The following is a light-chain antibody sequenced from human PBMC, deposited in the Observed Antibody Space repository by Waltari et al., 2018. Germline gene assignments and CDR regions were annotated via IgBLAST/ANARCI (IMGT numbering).Light chain of an antibody. CDR2: GAS. CDR1: QSVSRA. V-gene: IGKV3-20*01. Sequence: EIVLTQSPGTLSLSPGERFILSCWVSQSVSRALAWYQQKPGQAPRLLIYGASNRATGIPNRFSGSGSRTDFSLTISRLEPEDLAVYYCQHYVRLPVTFGQGTKVEIK. J-gene: IGKJ1*01. CDR3: QHYVRLPVT.